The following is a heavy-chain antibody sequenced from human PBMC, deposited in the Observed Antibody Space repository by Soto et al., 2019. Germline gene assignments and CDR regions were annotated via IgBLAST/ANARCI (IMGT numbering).Heavy chain of an antibody. CDR3: AKDGHKYSYGLWYYYGMDV. CDR2: ISYDGSNK. D-gene: IGHD5-18*01. J-gene: IGHJ6*02. V-gene: IGHV3-30-3*01. Sequence: PGGSLRLSFAASGFTFSSYAMHWVRQAPGKGLEWVAVISYDGSNKYYADSVKGRFTISRDNSKNTLYLQMNSLRAEDTAVYYCAKDGHKYSYGLWYYYGMDVWGQGTTVTVSS. CDR1: GFTFSSYA.